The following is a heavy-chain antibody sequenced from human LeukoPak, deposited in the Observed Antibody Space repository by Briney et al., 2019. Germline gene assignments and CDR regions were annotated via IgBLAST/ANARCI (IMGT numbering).Heavy chain of an antibody. D-gene: IGHD6-19*01. CDR2: INPSGGST. CDR3: ARGYSSGPLQY. CDR1: GYTFTSYY. Sequence: ASVKVPCKASGYTFTSYYMHWVRQAPGQGLEWMGIINPSGGSTSYAQKFQGRVTVTRDTSTSTVYMELSSLRSEDTAVYYCARGYSSGPLQYWGQGTLVTVSS. V-gene: IGHV1-46*01. J-gene: IGHJ4*02.